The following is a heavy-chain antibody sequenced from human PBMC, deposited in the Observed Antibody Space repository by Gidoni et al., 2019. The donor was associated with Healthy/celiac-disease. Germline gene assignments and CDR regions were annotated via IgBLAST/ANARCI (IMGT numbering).Heavy chain of an antibody. V-gene: IGHV3-64D*09. CDR3: VGSWYEGTNDAFDI. Sequence: EVQLVESGGGLVQPGGSLRLSCSASGFTFSSYAMHWVRQAPGKGLEYVSAISSNGGSTYYADSVKGRFTISRDNSKNTLYLQMSSLRAEDTAVYYCVGSWYEGTNDAFDIWGQGTMVTVSS. CDR2: ISSNGGST. J-gene: IGHJ3*02. D-gene: IGHD6-13*01. CDR1: GFTFSSYA.